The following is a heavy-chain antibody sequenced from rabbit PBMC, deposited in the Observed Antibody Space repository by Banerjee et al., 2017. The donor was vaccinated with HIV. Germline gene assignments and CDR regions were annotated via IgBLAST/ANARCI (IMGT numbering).Heavy chain of an antibody. CDR3: ARGSATMTMVITGYYLYL. CDR1: GFAFSEKAV. CDR2: INAITGKA. D-gene: IGHD2-1*01. V-gene: IGHV1S45*01. Sequence: QEQLVESGGGLVKPGASLTLSCKASGFAFSEKAVMCWVRQAPGKGLTWIACINAITGKAVYASWAKGRFTISKTSSTTVTLQMTSLTAADTATYFCARGSATMTMVITGYYLYLWGQGTLVTVS. J-gene: IGHJ4*01.